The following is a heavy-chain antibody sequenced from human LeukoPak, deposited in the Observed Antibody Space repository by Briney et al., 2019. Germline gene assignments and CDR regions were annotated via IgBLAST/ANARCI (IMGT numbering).Heavy chain of an antibody. CDR3: ARGDNVDIEAAAIQVDY. CDR2: INPNSGGT. J-gene: IGHJ4*02. D-gene: IGHD5-12*01. V-gene: IGHV1-2*02. Sequence: ASVKVSCKASGYTFTGYYMQWVRDTPVQGLEWMGWINPNSGGTNYTQKFQGMVTMTRDTSISTAYMEQSRLRSDDTAVYYCARGDNVDIEAAAIQVDYWGQGTLVTVSS. CDR1: GYTFTGYY.